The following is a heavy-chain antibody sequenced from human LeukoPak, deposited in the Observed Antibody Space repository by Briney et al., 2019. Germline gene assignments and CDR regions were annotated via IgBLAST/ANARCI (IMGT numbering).Heavy chain of an antibody. D-gene: IGHD6-13*01. CDR2: ISAYNGNT. Sequence: ASVKVSCKASGYTFTSYGISWVRQAPGQGLEWMGWISAYNGNTNYAQKLQGRVTMTTDTSTSTAYMELRSLRSDDTAVYYCARSGSSSSWGFYNWFDPWGQGTLVTVSS. CDR3: ARSGSSSSWGFYNWFDP. CDR1: GYTFTSYG. J-gene: IGHJ5*02. V-gene: IGHV1-18*01.